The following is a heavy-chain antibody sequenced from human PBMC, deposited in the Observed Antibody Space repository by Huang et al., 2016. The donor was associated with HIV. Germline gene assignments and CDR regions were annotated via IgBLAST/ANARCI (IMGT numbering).Heavy chain of an antibody. Sequence: EVQLVESGGGLIQPGGSLRLSCAASGFSVSDNSMTWVRQAPGKGREWVSDLFSGGDTYYADSGKGRFTISRYKSKNTLCLQMNSRRAEDTAVYYCARGEWFGELTLDYWGQGTLVTVSS. CDR1: GFSVSDNS. CDR2: LFSGGDT. D-gene: IGHD3-10*01. CDR3: ARGEWFGELTLDY. J-gene: IGHJ4*02. V-gene: IGHV3-53*01.